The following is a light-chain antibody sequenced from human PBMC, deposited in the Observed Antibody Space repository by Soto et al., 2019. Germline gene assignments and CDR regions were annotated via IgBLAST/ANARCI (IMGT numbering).Light chain of an antibody. CDR3: QQYGSSGT. CDR1: QSISSW. J-gene: IGKJ1*01. CDR2: DAS. Sequence: DIQMTQSPSTLSASVGYRFTITCRASQSISSWLAWYQQKPGKAPKLLIYDASSLESGVPSRFSGSGPGTEFTLTISSLEPEDFAVYYCQQYGSSGTFGQGTTGDIK. V-gene: IGKV1-5*01.